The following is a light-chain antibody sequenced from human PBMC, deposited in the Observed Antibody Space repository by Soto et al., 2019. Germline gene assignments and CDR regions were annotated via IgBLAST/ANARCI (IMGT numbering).Light chain of an antibody. Sequence: EIVLTQSPATLSLSPGDRATLSCRASQSVSSYLAWYQQKPGQAPRLLIYDASNRETGIPARFSGSGSGTDFTLTISSLEPEDFAVYYCQHRSNWPLTFGGGTTVEIK. CDR2: DAS. V-gene: IGKV3-11*01. CDR3: QHRSNWPLT. CDR1: QSVSSY. J-gene: IGKJ4*01.